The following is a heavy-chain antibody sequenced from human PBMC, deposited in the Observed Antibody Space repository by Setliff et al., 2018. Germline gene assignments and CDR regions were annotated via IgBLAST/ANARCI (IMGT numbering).Heavy chain of an antibody. CDR2: IRHGESDI. Sequence: GESLKISCAASGFTFRGFAMHWVRQAPGKGLEWVAFIRHGESDIYYTNSVKGRFTVSRDNSKNTLYLQMNILRPEDTALYYCVRDSSADYYDNDYFKYWGQGALVTVSS. CDR1: GFTFRGFA. CDR3: VRDSSADYYDNDYFKY. D-gene: IGHD2-21*02. J-gene: IGHJ1*01. V-gene: IGHV3-30*02.